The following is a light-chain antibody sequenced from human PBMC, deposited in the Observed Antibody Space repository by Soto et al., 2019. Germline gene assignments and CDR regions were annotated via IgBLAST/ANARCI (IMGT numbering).Light chain of an antibody. J-gene: IGKJ1*01. CDR1: QSISVW. V-gene: IGKV1-5*03. CDR3: QQYSTYTPRT. CDR2: NAS. Sequence: IKMTKSPSALSASVGDRVTITCRASQSISVWLAWDQQKRGKAPKIXIXNASILESGVPSRFSGSGSGTEFTLTISSLQPDDFATYYCQQYSTYTPRTFGQGTKVDIK.